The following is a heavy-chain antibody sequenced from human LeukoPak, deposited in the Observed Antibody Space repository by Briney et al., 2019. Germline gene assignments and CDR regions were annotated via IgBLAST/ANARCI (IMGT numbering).Heavy chain of an antibody. CDR2: IYYSGST. CDR1: GGSISSGDYY. D-gene: IGHD6-13*01. CDR3: ARQASRPRVFSSSRQESEIDY. Sequence: KSSETLSLTCTVSGGSISSGDYYWSWIRRPPGKGLEWIGYIYYSGSTYYNPSLKSRVTISVDTSKNQFSLKLSSVTAADTAVYYCARQASRPRVFSSSRQESEIDYWGQGTLVTVSS. V-gene: IGHV4-30-4*01. J-gene: IGHJ4*02.